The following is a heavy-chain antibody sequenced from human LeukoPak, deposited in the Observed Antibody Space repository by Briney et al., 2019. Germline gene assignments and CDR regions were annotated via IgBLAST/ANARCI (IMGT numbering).Heavy chain of an antibody. CDR2: ILYGGSNK. J-gene: IGHJ4*02. D-gene: IGHD1-26*01. CDR1: GFTFSSYA. CDR3: ARGKWELLGYYFDC. V-gene: IGHV3-30*04. Sequence: GGSLRLSCAASGFTFSSYAMHWVRQAPGKGLEWVAVILYGGSNKYYADSVKGRFTISRDKSKNTLSLQMNSLRAEDTAVYYCARGKWELLGYYFDCWGQGTLVTVSS.